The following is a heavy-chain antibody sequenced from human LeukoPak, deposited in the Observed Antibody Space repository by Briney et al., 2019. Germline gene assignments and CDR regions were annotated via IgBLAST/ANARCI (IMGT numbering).Heavy chain of an antibody. CDR1: GSTFSNWG. J-gene: IGHJ4*02. D-gene: IGHD3-16*02. CDR2: MSNDGRET. CDR3: AKAVDRMGYHPDH. V-gene: IGHV3-30*18. Sequence: GRSLRLSCVASGSTFSNWGMHWVRQAPGKGLEWVAIMSNDGRETKYADSVKGRFTISRDNSKNTLYLQMNSLRDDDTAVYHCAKAVDRMGYHPDHWGQGTLVTVSS.